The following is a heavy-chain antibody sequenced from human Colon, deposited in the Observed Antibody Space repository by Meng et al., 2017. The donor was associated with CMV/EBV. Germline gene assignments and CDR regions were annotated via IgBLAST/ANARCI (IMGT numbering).Heavy chain of an antibody. J-gene: IGHJ6*02. CDR3: AKDLLREIVPGALVLDV. D-gene: IGHD5-12*01. CDR2: ISGSGGTR. CDR1: GSTFRNYA. V-gene: IGHV3-23*01. Sequence: GASLKISCASSGSTFRNYAMSWVRQAPGKGLEWVSTISGSGGTRDYADPVKGRFTMSRDNSENTVYLQMNSLRDEDTAVYFCAKDLLREIVPGALVLDVWGQGTTVTVSS.